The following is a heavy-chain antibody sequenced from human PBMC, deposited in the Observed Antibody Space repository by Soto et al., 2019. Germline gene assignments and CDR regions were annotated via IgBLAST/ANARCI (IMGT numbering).Heavy chain of an antibody. CDR2: ISYDGGNE. CDR1: GLTFRSYG. J-gene: IGHJ4*02. Sequence: PGGSLRSSCAGSGLTFRSYGIPWVRQAPGKGLEWVALISYDGGNEKYTESVKDRFTISRDDSHNVAYLQMSSLRTEDTAMYYCAKDRYSGTYPTDFDYWGQGSLVTVHS. V-gene: IGHV3-30*18. D-gene: IGHD1-26*01. CDR3: AKDRYSGTYPTDFDY.